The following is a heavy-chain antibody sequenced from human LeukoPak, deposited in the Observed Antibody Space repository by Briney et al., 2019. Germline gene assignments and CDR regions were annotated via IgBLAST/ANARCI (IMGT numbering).Heavy chain of an antibody. V-gene: IGHV3-23*01. Sequence: PGGSLRLSCAASGFTFSSYAMSWVRQAPGKGLEWVSTITGSGGSTYYADSVKGRFTISRDNSKNTLYQQMNSLRAEDTALYYCAKDLGGSGYPWGQGTLVTVSS. D-gene: IGHD3-22*01. CDR2: ITGSGGST. CDR3: AKDLGGSGYP. CDR1: GFTFSSYA. J-gene: IGHJ5*02.